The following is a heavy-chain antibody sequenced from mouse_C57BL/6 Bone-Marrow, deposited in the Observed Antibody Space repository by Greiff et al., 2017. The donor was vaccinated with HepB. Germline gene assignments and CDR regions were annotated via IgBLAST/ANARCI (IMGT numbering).Heavy chain of an antibody. CDR1: GYTLTSYG. D-gene: IGHD1-1*01. J-gene: IGHJ1*03. V-gene: IGHV1-81*01. CDR3: AVLLLPRGYFDV. Sequence: QVQLQQSGAELARPGASVKLSCKASGYTLTSYGISWVKQRTGQGLEWIGEIYPRSGNTYYNEKFKGKATLTADKSSSTAYMELRSLTSEDSAVYFCAVLLLPRGYFDVWGTGTPVTVSS. CDR2: IYPRSGNT.